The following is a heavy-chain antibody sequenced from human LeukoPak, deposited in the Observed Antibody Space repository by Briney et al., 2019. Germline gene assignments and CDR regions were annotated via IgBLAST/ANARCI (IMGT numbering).Heavy chain of an antibody. V-gene: IGHV3-49*03. D-gene: IGHD6-13*01. J-gene: IGHJ5*02. CDR1: GFTFGDYA. Sequence: GGSLRLSCIVSGFTFGDYAMSWFRQAPGKGLEWVGFIRSKAYGGTTEYAASVKGRFTISRDDSKSIAYLQMNSLKTEDTAVYYCTREFSSSLFDPWGQGTLVTVSS. CDR2: IRSKAYGGTT. CDR3: TREFSSSLFDP.